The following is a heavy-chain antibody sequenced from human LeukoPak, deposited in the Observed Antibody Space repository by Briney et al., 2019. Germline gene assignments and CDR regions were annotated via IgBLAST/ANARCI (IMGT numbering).Heavy chain of an antibody. CDR2: IKQDGSEK. J-gene: IGHJ3*02. D-gene: IGHD1-14*01. CDR1: GFTFSSYA. V-gene: IGHV3-7*01. CDR3: ARVAGNAFDI. Sequence: PGGSLRLSCAASGFTFSSYAMSWVRQAPGKGLEWVANIKQDGSEKYYVDSVKGRFTISRDNAKNSLYLQMNSLRAEDTAVYYCARVAGNAFDIWGQGTMVTVSS.